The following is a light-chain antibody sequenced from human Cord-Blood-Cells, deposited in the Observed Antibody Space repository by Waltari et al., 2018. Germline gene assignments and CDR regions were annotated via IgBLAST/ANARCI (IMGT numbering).Light chain of an antibody. J-gene: IGLJ3*02. CDR1: SSNIGSNS. CDR3: AAWDDSLSGWV. V-gene: IGLV1-47*01. CDR2: RNN. Sequence: QSVLTQPPSASGTPGQRVTIACSGSSSNIGSNSVNWYQQLPGTAPKLLIYRNNQPPSGVPDRFSGSKSGTSASLAISGLRSEDEADYYCAAWDDSLSGWVFGGGTKLTVL.